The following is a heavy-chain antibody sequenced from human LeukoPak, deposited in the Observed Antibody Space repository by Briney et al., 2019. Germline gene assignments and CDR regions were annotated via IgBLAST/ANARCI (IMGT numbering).Heavy chain of an antibody. Sequence: GASVKVSCKASGGTFSSYAISWVRQAPGQGLEWMGGIIPIFGTANYAQKLQGRVTMTTDTSTSTAYMELRSLRSDDTAVYYCARTLSRSSGWCNYWGQGILVTVSS. CDR2: IIPIFGTA. J-gene: IGHJ4*02. V-gene: IGHV1-69*05. D-gene: IGHD6-19*01. CDR1: GGTFSSYA. CDR3: ARTLSRSSGWCNY.